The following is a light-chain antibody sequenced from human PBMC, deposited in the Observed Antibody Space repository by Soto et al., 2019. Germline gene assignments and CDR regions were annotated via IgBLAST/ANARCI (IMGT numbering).Light chain of an antibody. Sequence: QSVLTQPRSVSGSPGQSVTISCTGTSSDVGSYNYVSWYQHHPGKAPKLIIYDVTDRPSGVPDRFSASKSGNTASLTISGLQTDDEADYYCYSYAGRSSVFGTGTKDRP. J-gene: IGLJ1*01. V-gene: IGLV2-11*01. CDR1: SSDVGSYNY. CDR2: DVT. CDR3: YSYAGRSSV.